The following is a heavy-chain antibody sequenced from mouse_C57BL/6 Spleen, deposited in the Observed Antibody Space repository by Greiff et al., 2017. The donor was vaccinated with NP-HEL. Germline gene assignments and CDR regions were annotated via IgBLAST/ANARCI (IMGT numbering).Heavy chain of an antibody. V-gene: IGHV5-17*01. D-gene: IGHD4-1*01. CDR1: GFTFSDYG. CDR3: ARPGTGTFMDY. CDR2: ISSGSSTI. J-gene: IGHJ4*01. Sequence: EVQGVESGGGLVKPGGSLKLSCAASGFTFSDYGMHWVRQAPEKGLEWVAYISSGSSTIYYADTVKGRFTISRDNAKNTLFLQMTSLSSEDTAMYYCARPGTGTFMDYWGQGTSVTVSS.